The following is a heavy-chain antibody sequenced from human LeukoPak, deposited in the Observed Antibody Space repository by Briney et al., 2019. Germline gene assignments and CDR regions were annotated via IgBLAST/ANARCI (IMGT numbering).Heavy chain of an antibody. CDR2: ISGSGGST. CDR1: GFTFSSYA. J-gene: IGHJ6*04. D-gene: IGHD3-10*01. CDR3: AKAPSYYYGSGSYYNDYYYYYGMDV. V-gene: IGHV3-23*01. Sequence: PGGSLRLSCAASGFTFSSYAMSWVRQAPGKGLEWVSAISGSGGSTYYADSVKGRFTMSRDNSKNTLYLQMNSLRAEDTAVYYCAKAPSYYYGSGSYYNDYYYYYGMDVWGKGTTVTVSS.